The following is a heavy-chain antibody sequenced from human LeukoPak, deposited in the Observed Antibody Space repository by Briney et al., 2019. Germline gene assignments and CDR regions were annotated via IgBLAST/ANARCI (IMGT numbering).Heavy chain of an antibody. D-gene: IGHD2-8*01. CDR2: NSSSSSYI. J-gene: IGHJ4*02. CDR1: GFTFSSYS. CDR3: ARHAPEKILYQLPHFDY. Sequence: GGSLRLSCAASGFTFSSYSMNWVRQAPGKGLEWVSCNSSSSSYIYYADSVKGRFTTSRDNAKNSLYLQINSLRAEDTAVYYCARHAPEKILYQLPHFDYWGQGTLVTVSS. V-gene: IGHV3-21*06.